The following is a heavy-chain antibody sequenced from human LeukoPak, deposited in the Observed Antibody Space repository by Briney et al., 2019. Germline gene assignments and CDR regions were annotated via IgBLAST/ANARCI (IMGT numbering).Heavy chain of an antibody. CDR1: GFTFSSYS. Sequence: GGSLRLSCAASGFTFSSYSMNWVRQAPGKGLEWVSSISSSSSYIYYADSVKGRFTISRDNAKNSLYLQMNSLRAEDTAVYYCARGKYCRGGSCYSNDAFDIWGQGTMVTVSS. CDR3: ARGKYCRGGSCYSNDAFDI. J-gene: IGHJ3*02. D-gene: IGHD2-15*01. V-gene: IGHV3-21*01. CDR2: ISSSSSYI.